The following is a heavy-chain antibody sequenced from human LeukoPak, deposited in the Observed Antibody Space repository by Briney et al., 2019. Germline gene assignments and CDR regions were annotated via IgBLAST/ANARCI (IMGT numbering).Heavy chain of an antibody. CDR3: TRVGYIDEGIDY. V-gene: IGHV3-7*04. Sequence: GGSLRLSCAASGFTFSNYGMTWVRQAPGKGLEWVANIKQDGSKKSYVDSVKGRFTISIDNAKNSLYLQMNSLRAEDTAIYYCTRVGYIDEGIDYWGQGTLVTVSS. J-gene: IGHJ4*02. CDR2: IKQDGSKK. CDR1: GFTFSNYG. D-gene: IGHD5-24*01.